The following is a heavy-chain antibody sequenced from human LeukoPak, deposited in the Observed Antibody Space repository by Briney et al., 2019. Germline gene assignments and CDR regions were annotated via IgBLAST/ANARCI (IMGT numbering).Heavy chain of an antibody. CDR3: AKDRRYSSGWYYFDY. Sequence: GGSLRLSCAASGFTVSSSYMSWVRQAPGKGLEWVSVFYSGGKTYYTDSVKGRFTISRDNSKNTLYLQMNSLRAEDTAVYYCAKDRRYSSGWYYFDYWGQGTLVTVSS. CDR1: GFTVSSSY. V-gene: IGHV3-53*01. CDR2: FYSGGKT. D-gene: IGHD6-19*01. J-gene: IGHJ4*02.